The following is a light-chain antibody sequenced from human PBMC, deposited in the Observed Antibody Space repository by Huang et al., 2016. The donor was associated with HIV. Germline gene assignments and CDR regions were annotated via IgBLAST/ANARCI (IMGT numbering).Light chain of an antibody. V-gene: IGKV3-11*01. CDR1: QSVGPS. CDR3: QQRSNWPRGT. J-gene: IGKJ3*01. Sequence: EIVLTQSPDTLSLSPGERATLSCRASQSVGPSLAWYQQQPGQAPRLLIYDASNRATGIPARFSGGGSGTDFTLTINSLEPEDFAVYYCQQRSNWPRGTFGPGTKVDIK. CDR2: DAS.